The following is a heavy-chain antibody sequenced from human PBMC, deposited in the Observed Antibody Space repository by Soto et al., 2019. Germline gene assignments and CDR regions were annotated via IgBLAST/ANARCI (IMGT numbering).Heavy chain of an antibody. CDR2: INHSGST. J-gene: IGHJ5*02. CDR3: ARGLGEEYYDSSGYAA. CDR1: GGSFSGYY. Sequence: SETLSLTCAVYGGSFSGYYWSWIRQPPGKGLEWIGEINHSGSTNYNPSLKSRVTISVDTSKNQFSLKLSSVTAADTAVYYCARGLGEEYYDSSGYAAWGQGTLVTVSS. D-gene: IGHD3-22*01. V-gene: IGHV4-34*01.